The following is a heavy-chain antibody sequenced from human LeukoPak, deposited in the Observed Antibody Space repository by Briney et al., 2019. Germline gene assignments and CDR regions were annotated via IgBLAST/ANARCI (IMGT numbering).Heavy chain of an antibody. Sequence: GGPLRLSCAVSGITLSNYVMGWVRPAPGKGLEWVAGNSDSGGRTNYADSVKGRFTISRDNPKNTIYLQMNSLRAEDTVVYFCAKRGVVIRVILVGFHKEAYYFDSWGQGALVTVSS. CDR1: GITLSNYV. CDR3: AKRGVVIRVILVGFHKEAYYFDS. D-gene: IGHD3-22*01. CDR2: NSDSGGRT. V-gene: IGHV3-23*01. J-gene: IGHJ4*02.